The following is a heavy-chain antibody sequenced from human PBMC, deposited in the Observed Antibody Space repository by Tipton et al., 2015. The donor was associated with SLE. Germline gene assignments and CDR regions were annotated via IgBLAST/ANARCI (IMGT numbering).Heavy chain of an antibody. D-gene: IGHD6-13*01. CDR2: MNPKSGNT. CDR1: GYTFTCYD. V-gene: IGHV1-8*01. Sequence: QVQLVQSGPEVKKPGASVKVSCKASGYTFTCYDINWVRQATGQGLEWMGWMNPKSGNTGYAQKFQGRVTMTRNTSISTAYMELSRLRSDDTAVYFCAVFSSSLKFSYFDYWGQGTLVTVSS. CDR3: AVFSSSLKFSYFDY. J-gene: IGHJ4*02.